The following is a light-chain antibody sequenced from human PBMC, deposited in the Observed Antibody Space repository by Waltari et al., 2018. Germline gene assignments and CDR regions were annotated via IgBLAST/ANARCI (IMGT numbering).Light chain of an antibody. CDR1: QSVSSY. CDR2: DAS. CDR3: QQRSNWPPGYT. Sequence: DIVLTQSPATLSSSLGERATISRRASQSVSSYLALYQQTTGQAPRLLIYDASNRSTGIPARFSGSGSGTDFTLTISSLEPEDFAVYYCQQRSNWPPGYTFGQGTKLEIK. V-gene: IGKV3-11*01. J-gene: IGKJ2*01.